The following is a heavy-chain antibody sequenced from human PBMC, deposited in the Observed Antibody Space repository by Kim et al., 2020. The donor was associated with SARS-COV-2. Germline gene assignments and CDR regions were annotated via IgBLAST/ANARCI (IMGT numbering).Heavy chain of an antibody. J-gene: IGHJ4*02. CDR3: AREDRGITMVRGVTPRGY. D-gene: IGHD3-10*01. V-gene: IGHV4-61*01. Sequence: SETLSLTCTVSGGSVSSGSYYWSWIRQPPGKGLEWIGYIYYSGSTNYNPSLKSRVTISVDTSKNQFSLKLSSVTAADTAVYYCAREDRGITMVRGVTPRGYWGQGTLVTVSS. CDR1: GGSVSSGSYY. CDR2: IYYSGST.